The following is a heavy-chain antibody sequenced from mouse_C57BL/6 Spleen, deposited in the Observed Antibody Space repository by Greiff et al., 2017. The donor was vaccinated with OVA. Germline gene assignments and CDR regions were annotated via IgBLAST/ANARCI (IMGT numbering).Heavy chain of an antibody. V-gene: IGHV2-9-1*01. J-gene: IGHJ3*01. D-gene: IGHD2-3*01. CDR1: GFSFTSYA. Sequence: VKVVESGPGLVAPSQSLSITCTVSGFSFTSYAISWVRQPPGKGLEWLGVIWTGGGTTYNSALKSRLSTSKDNSKRQVFLKMNSQQTDDTARYYCANYDGYPAWCAYWGQGTLVTVSA. CDR2: IWTGGGT. CDR3: ANYDGYPAWCAY.